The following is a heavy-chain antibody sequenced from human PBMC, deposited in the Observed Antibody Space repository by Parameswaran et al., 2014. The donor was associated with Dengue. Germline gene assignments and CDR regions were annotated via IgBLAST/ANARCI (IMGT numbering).Heavy chain of an antibody. V-gene: IGHV3-23*01. Sequence: VRQMPGKGLEWVSAISGSGGSTYYADSVKGRFTISRDNFKNTLYLQMNSLRAEDTAVYYCAKAQIVVVTDYFDYWGQGTLVTVSS. J-gene: IGHJ4*02. CDR2: ISGSGGST. D-gene: IGHD2-21*02. CDR3: AKAQIVVVTDYFDY.